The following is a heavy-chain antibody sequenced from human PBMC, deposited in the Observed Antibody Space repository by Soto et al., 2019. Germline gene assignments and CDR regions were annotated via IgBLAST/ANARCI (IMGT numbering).Heavy chain of an antibody. D-gene: IGHD5-18*01. CDR2: ISGSGGST. Sequence: GGSLRLSCAASGFTFSSYAMSWVRPAPGKGLEWVSAISGSGGSTYYADSVKGRFTISRDNSKNTLYLQMNSLRAVDTAVYYCARGVRGYSSGSRFDYWGQGTLVTVSS. CDR1: GFTFSSYA. CDR3: ARGVRGYSSGSRFDY. V-gene: IGHV3-23*01. J-gene: IGHJ4*02.